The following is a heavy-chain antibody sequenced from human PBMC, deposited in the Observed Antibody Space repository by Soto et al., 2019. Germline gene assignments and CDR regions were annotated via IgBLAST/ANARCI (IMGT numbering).Heavy chain of an antibody. D-gene: IGHD6-19*01. Sequence: ASVKVSCKASGYTFTSYDINWVRQATGQGLEWMGWMNPNSGNTGYAQKFQGRVTMTRNTSISTAYMELSSLRSEDTAVYYCARGIAVAGTDFLGYWGQGTLVTVSS. CDR3: ARGIAVAGTDFLGY. J-gene: IGHJ4*02. V-gene: IGHV1-8*01. CDR2: MNPNSGNT. CDR1: GYTFTSYD.